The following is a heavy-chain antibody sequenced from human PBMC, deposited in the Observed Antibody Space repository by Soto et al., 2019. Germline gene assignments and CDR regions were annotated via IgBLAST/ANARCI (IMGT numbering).Heavy chain of an antibody. CDR2: ISSSSSTI. Sequence: GGSLRLSCAASGFTFSSYSMNWVRQAPGKGLEWVSYISSSSSTIYYADSVKGRFTISRDNAKNSLYLQMNSLRDEDTAVYYCAIPASGRYDFWSGYYYFDYWGQGTLVTVSS. D-gene: IGHD3-3*01. V-gene: IGHV3-48*02. CDR1: GFTFSSYS. CDR3: AIPASGRYDFWSGYYYFDY. J-gene: IGHJ4*02.